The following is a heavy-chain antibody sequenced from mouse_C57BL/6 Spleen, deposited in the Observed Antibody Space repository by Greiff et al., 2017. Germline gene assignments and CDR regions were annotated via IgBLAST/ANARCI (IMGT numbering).Heavy chain of an antibody. V-gene: IGHV1-66*01. Sequence: VQLQQSGPELVKPGASVKISCKASGYSFTSYYIHWVKQRPGQGLEWIGWIYPGSGNTKYNEKFKGKATLTADTSSSTAYMQLSSLTSEDSAVYYCARWTRGYAMDYWGQGTSVTVSS. CDR2: IYPGSGNT. D-gene: IGHD3-3*01. CDR3: ARWTRGYAMDY. CDR1: GYSFTSYY. J-gene: IGHJ4*01.